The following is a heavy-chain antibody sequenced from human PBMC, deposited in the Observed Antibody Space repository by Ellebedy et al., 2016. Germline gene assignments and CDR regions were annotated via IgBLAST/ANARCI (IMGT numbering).Heavy chain of an antibody. V-gene: IGHV3-33*04. D-gene: IGHD3-16*01. CDR3: ARGKMVAGRLSLGAS. J-gene: IGHJ4*02. Sequence: GESLKISCVTSGFTFSHYGMHWVRQAPGKGLEWVAVIWYDGSNKYYGESVKGRFFISRDNVKNTVYLEMNNLRVEDTAVYWCARGKMVAGRLSLGASWGRGTQVTVSS. CDR1: GFTFSHYG. CDR2: IWYDGSNK.